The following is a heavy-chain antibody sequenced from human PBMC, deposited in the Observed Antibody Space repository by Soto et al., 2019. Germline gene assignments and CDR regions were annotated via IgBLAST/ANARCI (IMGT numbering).Heavy chain of an antibody. CDR3: ARRRYSGSYRDLYYYYYGMDV. Sequence: GGSLRLSCAASGFTFSSYSMNWVRQAPGKGLEWVSYISSSSSTIYYADSVKGRFTISRDNAKNSLYLQMNSLRDEDTAVYYCARRRYSGSYRDLYYYYYGMDVWGQGTTVTVSS. V-gene: IGHV3-48*02. D-gene: IGHD1-26*01. CDR2: ISSSSSTI. CDR1: GFTFSSYS. J-gene: IGHJ6*02.